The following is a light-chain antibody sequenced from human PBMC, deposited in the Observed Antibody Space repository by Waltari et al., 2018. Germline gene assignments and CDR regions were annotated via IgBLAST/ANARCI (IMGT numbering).Light chain of an antibody. CDR2: EVR. Sequence: QSALTQPASVSGSPGQSITISCTGTSIDVGGYNLVPWSQPPPGKPPKPMIFEVRKRPSGVSNRFSGSKSGNTASLTISGLQAEDEADYYCCSYAGSSTLVFGGGTKLTVL. CDR1: SIDVGGYNL. CDR3: CSYAGSSTLV. V-gene: IGLV2-23*02. J-gene: IGLJ2*01.